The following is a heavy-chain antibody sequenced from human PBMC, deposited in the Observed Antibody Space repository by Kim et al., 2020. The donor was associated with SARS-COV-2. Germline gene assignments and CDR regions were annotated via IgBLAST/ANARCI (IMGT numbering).Heavy chain of an antibody. Sequence: SETLSLTCTVSGGSISSGSYYWSWIRQPAGKGLEWIGRIYTSGSTNYNPSLKSRVTISVDTSKNQFSLKLSSVTAADTAVYYCARVWSSSWYGASYWYFDLWGRGTLVTVSS. CDR2: IYTSGST. CDR1: GGSISSGSYY. J-gene: IGHJ2*01. D-gene: IGHD6-13*01. V-gene: IGHV4-61*02. CDR3: ARVWSSSWYGASYWYFDL.